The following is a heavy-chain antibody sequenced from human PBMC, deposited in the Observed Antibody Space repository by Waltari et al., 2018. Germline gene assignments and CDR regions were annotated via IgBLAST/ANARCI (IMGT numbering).Heavy chain of an antibody. V-gene: IGHV4-61*02. CDR3: ARDLGYCSSTSCRYYYYYYMDV. Sequence: QVQLQESGPGLVKPSQTLSLTCTVSGGSISSGRYYWSWIRQHAGRGLAWIGRIYTSGSTNYHPSLKRRVTISVGTSKNQFSLKLSSVTAADTAVYYCARDLGYCSSTSCRYYYYYYMDVWGKGTTVTVSS. CDR2: IYTSGST. D-gene: IGHD2-2*01. CDR1: GGSISSGRYY. J-gene: IGHJ6*03.